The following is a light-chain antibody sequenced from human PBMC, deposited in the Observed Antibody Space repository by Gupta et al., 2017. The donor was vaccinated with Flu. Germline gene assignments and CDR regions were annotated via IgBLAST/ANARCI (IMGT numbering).Light chain of an antibody. J-gene: IGKJ1*01. CDR2: QVS. V-gene: IGKV2-30*01. CDR3: KQGGRWPWA. CDR1: QSLVYSDGNIY. Sequence: DVVMTQSPLSLPVTLGQPASISCRSSQSLVYSDGNIYLHWIQQRPGLSPRRLIYQVSNRESGVPDRFSGSGSGTDFTLKISRVEAEDVGVYYCKQGGRWPWAFGQGTKVEIK.